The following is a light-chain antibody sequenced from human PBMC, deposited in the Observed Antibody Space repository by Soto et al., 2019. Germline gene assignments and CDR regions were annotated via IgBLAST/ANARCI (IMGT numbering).Light chain of an antibody. CDR1: QSVSSGY. Sequence: DILLTQSPGTLSLSPGERATLSCRASQSVSSGYLAWYQQKPCQAPRLLIYAASSRATGIPDRFSGSGSGTDFTLTVTRLEPEDFAVYYCQQYGGSPPYTFGQGTKLEIK. J-gene: IGKJ2*01. CDR3: QQYGGSPPYT. V-gene: IGKV3-20*01. CDR2: AAS.